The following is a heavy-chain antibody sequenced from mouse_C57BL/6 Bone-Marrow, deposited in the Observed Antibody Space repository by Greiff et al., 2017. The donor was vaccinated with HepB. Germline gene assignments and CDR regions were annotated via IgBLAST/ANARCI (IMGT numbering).Heavy chain of an antibody. D-gene: IGHD1-1*01. CDR2: IYPGDGDT. Sequence: VQLQQSGAELVKPGASVKISCKASGYAFSSYWMNWVKQRPGKGLEWIGQIYPGDGDTNYNGKFKGKSTLTADKSSSTAYMQLISLTSEDSAVYFCARHYGSSPHYFDYWGQGTTLTVSS. CDR1: GYAFSSYW. V-gene: IGHV1-80*01. J-gene: IGHJ2*01. CDR3: ARHYGSSPHYFDY.